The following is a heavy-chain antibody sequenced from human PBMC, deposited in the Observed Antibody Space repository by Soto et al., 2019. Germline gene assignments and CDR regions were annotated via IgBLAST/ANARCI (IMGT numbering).Heavy chain of an antibody. V-gene: IGHV3-23*01. CDR3: AKRTTGYSDDFQK. D-gene: IGHD1-1*01. Sequence: EVRLLESGGGFAQPGGSLRLSCAASGFAFSSYAMTWVRQAPGKGLEWVAAVSGRGDMTYYADSVKGRFTISRDNSNNTLFLQMDSLRVDDTAVFFCAKRTTGYSDDFQKWGQGTLVTVSS. CDR2: VSGRGDMT. J-gene: IGHJ1*01. CDR1: GFAFSSYA.